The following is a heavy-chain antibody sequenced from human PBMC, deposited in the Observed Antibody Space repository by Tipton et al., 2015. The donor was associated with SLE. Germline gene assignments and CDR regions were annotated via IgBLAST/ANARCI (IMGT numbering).Heavy chain of an antibody. V-gene: IGHV3-53*01. CDR3: AREGGYCSGGVCYANYAFDI. J-gene: IGHJ3*02. CDR1: GLPVCDNY. Sequence: SLRLSCAVSGLPVCDNYINLVRQATGKGREWVFVIYSGGSTFYANSVKGRFTISRDNSQNTLYLQIDSLRAEYTAVYYCAREGGYCSGGVCYANYAFDIWGQGTLVNVSS. CDR2: IYSGGST. D-gene: IGHD2-8*02.